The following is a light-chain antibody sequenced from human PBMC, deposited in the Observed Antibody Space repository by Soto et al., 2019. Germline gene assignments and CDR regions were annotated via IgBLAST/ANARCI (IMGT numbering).Light chain of an antibody. CDR1: QGISSY. V-gene: IGKV1-9*01. Sequence: IQLTQSPSSLSASVRDRFTITCRASQGISSYLAWYQQKPGKAPKLLIYAASTLQSGVPSRFSGSGSGTDFTLTISSLQPEDFATYYCQQLDSYPITFGQGTRLEIK. CDR2: AAS. J-gene: IGKJ5*01. CDR3: QQLDSYPIT.